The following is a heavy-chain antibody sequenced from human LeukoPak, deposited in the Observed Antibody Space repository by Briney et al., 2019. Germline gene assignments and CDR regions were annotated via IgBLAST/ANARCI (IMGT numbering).Heavy chain of an antibody. D-gene: IGHD6-19*01. J-gene: IGHJ4*02. CDR1: GFTFDDYA. CDR2: ITWDGGST. CDR3: ARVGAVAGTLDY. Sequence: GGSLRLSCAASGFTFDDYAMHWVRQAPGKGLEWVSLITWDGGSTYYADSVKGRFTISRDNSKNSLYLQMNSLRAEDTAVYYCARVGAVAGTLDYWGQGTLVTVSS. V-gene: IGHV3-43D*03.